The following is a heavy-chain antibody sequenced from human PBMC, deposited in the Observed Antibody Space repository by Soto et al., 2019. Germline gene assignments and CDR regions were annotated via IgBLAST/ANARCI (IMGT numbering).Heavy chain of an antibody. D-gene: IGHD2-21*01. Sequence: QVQLQEPGPGLVKPSETLSLTCTVSGGSISKYYWNWIRQPAGKGLEWIGRFYSSGTTIYNPTLESRVTMSLDTSKHQFSLKLSSVTAADTAVYFYARFHPCGGTSRPHAFDIWGQGTMVTVSS. CDR3: ARFHPCGGTSRPHAFDI. CDR2: FYSSGTT. CDR1: GGSISKYY. V-gene: IGHV4-4*07. J-gene: IGHJ3*02.